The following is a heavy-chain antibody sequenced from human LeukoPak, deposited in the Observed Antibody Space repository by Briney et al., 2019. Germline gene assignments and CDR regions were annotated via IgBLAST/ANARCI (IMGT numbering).Heavy chain of an antibody. CDR1: GGSISSYY. V-gene: IGHV4-59*01. D-gene: IGHD3-3*01. CDR3: ARLRFLESRLDY. CDR2: IYYSGST. J-gene: IGHJ4*01. Sequence: PSKTLSLTCTVSGGSISSYYWSWFRQPPGKGLEWIGYIYYSGSTNYNPSLKSRVTISVDTSKNQFSLKLSSVTAAETAVYYCARLRFLESRLDYWGQGAMVTVSS.